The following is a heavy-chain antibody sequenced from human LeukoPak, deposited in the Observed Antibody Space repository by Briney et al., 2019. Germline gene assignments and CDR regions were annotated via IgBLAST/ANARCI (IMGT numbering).Heavy chain of an antibody. CDR1: GFTFSSYG. D-gene: IGHD3-22*01. V-gene: IGHV3-7*04. Sequence: GGSLRLSCAASGFTFSSYGIHWVRQAPGKGLEWVAKIKQDGSEKYYVDSVKGRFTISRDNAKNSLYLQMNSLRAEDTAVYYRARDYYDASDFWGQGTLVTVSS. CDR3: ARDYYDASDF. J-gene: IGHJ4*02. CDR2: IKQDGSEK.